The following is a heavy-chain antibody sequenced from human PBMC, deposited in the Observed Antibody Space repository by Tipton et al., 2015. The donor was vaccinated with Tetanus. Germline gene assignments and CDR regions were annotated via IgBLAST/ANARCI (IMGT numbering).Heavy chain of an antibody. D-gene: IGHD3-9*01. CDR2: IFYAGST. CDR3: ARATEHDIMTGYEH. V-gene: IGHV4-59*01. CDR1: GVCISSYY. J-gene: IGHJ4*02. Sequence: TLSLTCTVSGVCISSYYWSWIRQSPGKGLEWIGFIFYAGSTNSSPSLKSRVTISVDKAKNQFSLELTSVTAADTAVYYCARATEHDIMTGYEHWGPGPQVTVSS.